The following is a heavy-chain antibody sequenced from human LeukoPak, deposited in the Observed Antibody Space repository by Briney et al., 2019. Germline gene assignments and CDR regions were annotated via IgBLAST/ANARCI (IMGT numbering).Heavy chain of an antibody. CDR3: ASSRGGCSSTSCYDY. Sequence: SETLSLTCTVSCGSISSYYWSWIRQPPGKGLEWIGYIYYSGSTNYNPSLKSRVTISVDTSKNQFSLKLSSVTAADTAVYYCASSRGGCSSTSCYDYWGQGTPVTVSS. V-gene: IGHV4-59*01. D-gene: IGHD2-2*01. CDR2: IYYSGST. CDR1: CGSISSYY. J-gene: IGHJ4*02.